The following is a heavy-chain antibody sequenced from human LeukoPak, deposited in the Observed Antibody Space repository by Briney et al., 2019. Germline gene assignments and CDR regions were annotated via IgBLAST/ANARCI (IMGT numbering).Heavy chain of an antibody. Sequence: GGSLRLSCVVSGFTLSSYAMSWVRQAPGKGLEWVAAISSSSRDISYADSVKGRFSISRDNTHNSLSLRMNSLGAEDTAVYYCVREAAATLFDYWGQGTLVTVSS. V-gene: IGHV3-21*01. J-gene: IGHJ4*02. CDR1: GFTLSSYA. CDR2: ISSSSRDI. D-gene: IGHD1-26*01. CDR3: VREAAATLFDY.